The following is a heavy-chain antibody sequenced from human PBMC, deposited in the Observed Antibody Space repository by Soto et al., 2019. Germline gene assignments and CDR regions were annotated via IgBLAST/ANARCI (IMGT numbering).Heavy chain of an antibody. CDR3: ARGRTYSGSGYFDY. CDR2: ISYDGSNK. V-gene: IGHV3-30-3*01. CDR1: GFTFSSYA. J-gene: IGHJ4*02. Sequence: VGSLRLSCAASGFTFSSYAMHWVRQAPGKGLEWVAVISYDGSNKYYAGSVKGRFTISRDNSKNTLYLQMNSLRAEDTAVYYCARGRTYSGSGYFDYWGQGTLVTVSS. D-gene: IGHD1-26*01.